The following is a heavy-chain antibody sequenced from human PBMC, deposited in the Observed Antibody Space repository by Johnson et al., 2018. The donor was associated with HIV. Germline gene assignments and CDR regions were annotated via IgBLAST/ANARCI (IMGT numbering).Heavy chain of an antibody. CDR1: GFTFSSYG. D-gene: IGHD5-12*01. CDR3: AKELARQSDAFDI. Sequence: QVQLVESGGGVVQPGRSLRLSCAASGFTFSSYGMHWVRQAPGKGLEWVVVIWYDGSNKYYVDSVKGRFTISRDTSKNTLYLQMNSLRAEDTALYYCAKELARQSDAFDIWGQGTMVTVSS. J-gene: IGHJ3*02. CDR2: IWYDGSNK. V-gene: IGHV3-33*06.